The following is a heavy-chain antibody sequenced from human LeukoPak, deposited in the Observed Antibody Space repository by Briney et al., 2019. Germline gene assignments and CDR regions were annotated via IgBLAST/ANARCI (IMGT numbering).Heavy chain of an antibody. CDR2: IDNSGST. CDR3: ARHRWVTTGWYFDL. CDR1: GDSISTCY. D-gene: IGHD4-17*01. J-gene: IGHJ2*01. Sequence: PSETLSLTCTIFGDSISTCYWSWIRQSPGKGLEWVGSIDNSGSTNHNPSLKSRVTISVDTSKDQFSLRVTSMTAADTAVYYCARHRWVTTGWYFDLWGRGTLVSVSS. V-gene: IGHV4-59*08.